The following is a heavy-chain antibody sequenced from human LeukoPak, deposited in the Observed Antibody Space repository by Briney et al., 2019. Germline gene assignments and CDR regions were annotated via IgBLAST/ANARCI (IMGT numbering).Heavy chain of an antibody. CDR2: INWNGGST. V-gene: IGHV3-20*04. D-gene: IGHD3-10*01. CDR1: GFTFGNYG. J-gene: IGHJ4*02. Sequence: GGSLRLSCAASGFTFGNYGMSWVRQAPGKGLEWVSGINWNGGSTGYADSVEGRFTIFRDNAKNSQYLQMNSLRAEDTALYYCAKAPMVRGVIITTFLFDYWGQGTLVTVSS. CDR3: AKAPMVRGVIITTFLFDY.